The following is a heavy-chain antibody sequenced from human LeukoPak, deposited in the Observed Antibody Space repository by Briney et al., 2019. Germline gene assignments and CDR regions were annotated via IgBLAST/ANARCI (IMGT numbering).Heavy chain of an antibody. V-gene: IGHV1-24*01. CDR2: FDPEDGET. CDR3: ATALYYDSSGYYRPFDY. D-gene: IGHD3-22*01. J-gene: IGHJ4*02. Sequence: GASVKVSCKVSGYTLTELSMHWVRQAPGKGLEWMGGFDPEDGETIYAQKFQGRVTMTEDTSTDTAYKELSSLRSEDTAVYYCATALYYDSSGYYRPFDYWGQGTLVTVSS. CDR1: GYTLTELS.